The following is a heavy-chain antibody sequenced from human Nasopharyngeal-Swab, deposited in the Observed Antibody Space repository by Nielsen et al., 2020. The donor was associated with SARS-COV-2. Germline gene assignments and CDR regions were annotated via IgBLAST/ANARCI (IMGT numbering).Heavy chain of an antibody. CDR3: ARDGPSTYYYYGMDV. J-gene: IGHJ6*02. Sequence: GESLKISCAASGFTFSSYAMSWVRQAPGKGLEWVAVISYDGSNKYYADSVKGRFTISRDNSKNTLYLQMNSLRAEDTAVYYCARDGPSTYYYYGMDVWGQGTTVTVSS. D-gene: IGHD5/OR15-5a*01. V-gene: IGHV3-30*04. CDR2: ISYDGSNK. CDR1: GFTFSSYA.